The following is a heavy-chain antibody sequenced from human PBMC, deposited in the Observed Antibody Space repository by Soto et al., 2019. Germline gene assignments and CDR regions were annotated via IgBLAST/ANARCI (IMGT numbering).Heavy chain of an antibody. Sequence: GGSLRLSCAASGFTFSSYSMNWVRQAPGKGLEWVSSISSSSSYIYYADSVKGRFTISRDNAKNSLYLQMNSLRAEDTAVYYCARDLGDDYIWGGVNDDAFDIWGQGTMVTVSS. V-gene: IGHV3-21*01. J-gene: IGHJ3*02. CDR1: GFTFSSYS. CDR3: ARDLGDDYIWGGVNDDAFDI. D-gene: IGHD3-16*01. CDR2: ISSSSSYI.